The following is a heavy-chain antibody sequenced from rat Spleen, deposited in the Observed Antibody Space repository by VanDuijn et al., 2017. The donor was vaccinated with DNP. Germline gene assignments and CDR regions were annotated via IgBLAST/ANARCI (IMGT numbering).Heavy chain of an antibody. CDR3: VRWNSGHFDY. D-gene: IGHD4-3*01. CDR1: GFTFSAYY. CDR2: IGSAAYAP. V-gene: IGHV5-22*01. J-gene: IGHJ2*01. Sequence: EVQLVESGGGLVQPGRSLKLSCAASGFTFSAYYMAWVRQAPAKGLEWVAYIGSAAYAPYYGDSVKGRFKISRDNAKSTLYLQMNSLRSEDMATYYCVRWNSGHFDYWGQGVMVTVSS.